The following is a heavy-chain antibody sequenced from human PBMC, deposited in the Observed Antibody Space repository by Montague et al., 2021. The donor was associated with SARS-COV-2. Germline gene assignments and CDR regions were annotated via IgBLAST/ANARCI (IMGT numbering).Heavy chain of an antibody. V-gene: IGHV4-39*01. CDR3: ASMVRAQVYYFDY. D-gene: IGHD3-10*01. Sequence: SETLSLTCAVSGGSISSSSYYWGRLRQPPGKGLEWIGSIFYSGSTDYNPSLKSRVTISVDTSKNQFSLKLSSVTAADTAVYYCASMVRAQVYYFDYWGQGTLVTVSS. CDR1: GGSISSSSYY. J-gene: IGHJ4*02. CDR2: IFYSGST.